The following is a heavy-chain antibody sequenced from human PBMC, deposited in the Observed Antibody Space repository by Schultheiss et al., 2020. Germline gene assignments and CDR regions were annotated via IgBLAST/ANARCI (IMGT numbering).Heavy chain of an antibody. CDR3: AKDHIVVVTAGDPRDYYYGMDV. CDR2: IWYDGSNK. D-gene: IGHD2-21*02. Sequence: GGSLRLSCAASGFTFSSYAMSWVRQAPGKGLEWVAVIWYDGSNKYYADSVKGRFTISRDNSKNTLYLQMNSLRAEDTAVYYCAKDHIVVVTAGDPRDYYYGMDVWGQGTTVTVSS. V-gene: IGHV3-30*02. CDR1: GFTFSSYA. J-gene: IGHJ6*02.